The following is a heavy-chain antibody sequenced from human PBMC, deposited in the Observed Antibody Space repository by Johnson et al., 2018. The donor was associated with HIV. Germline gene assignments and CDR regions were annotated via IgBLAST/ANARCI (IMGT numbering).Heavy chain of an antibody. D-gene: IGHD2-15*01. Sequence: VQLVESGGGLIKPGGSLRLSCAASGFTVSSNYMSWVRQAPGKGLEWVSVIYSGGSTYYADSVKGRFTISRDNSKNTLYLQMNSLRAEDTAVYYCARDRAWGDNVVVAAYGAFDIWGQGTMVTVSS. CDR1: GFTVSSNY. J-gene: IGHJ3*02. CDR2: IYSGGST. V-gene: IGHV3-66*03. CDR3: ARDRAWGDNVVVAAYGAFDI.